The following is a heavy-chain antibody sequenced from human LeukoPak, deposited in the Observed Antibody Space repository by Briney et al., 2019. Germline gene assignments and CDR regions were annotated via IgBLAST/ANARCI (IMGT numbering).Heavy chain of an antibody. V-gene: IGHV4-31*03. J-gene: IGHJ6*03. D-gene: IGHD1/OR15-1a*01. CDR3: ARDKNSYYMDV. CDR1: GGSISSGGYY. Sequence: SETLSLTCTVSGGSISSGGYYWSWIRQHPGKGLEWIGYIYYSGSTYYNPSLKSRVTISVDTSKNQFSLKLSSMTAADTAVYYCARDKNSYYMDVWGKGTTVTVSS. CDR2: IYYSGST.